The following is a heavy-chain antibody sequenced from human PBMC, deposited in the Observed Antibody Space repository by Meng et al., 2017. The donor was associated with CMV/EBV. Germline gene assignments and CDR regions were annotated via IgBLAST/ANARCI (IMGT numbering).Heavy chain of an antibody. J-gene: IGHJ5*02. D-gene: IGHD3-3*01. Sequence: GGSLRLSCAASGFTFSSYGMPWVRQSPGKGLEWVAVISNDGNNKYYADSVKGRFTISRDNSKNTLYLQMNSLRAEDTAVYYCARAPRTGLEWLLLSSRWFDPWGQGTLVTVSS. V-gene: IGHV3-30*03. CDR1: GFTFSSYG. CDR2: ISNDGNNK. CDR3: ARAPRTGLEWLLLSSRWFDP.